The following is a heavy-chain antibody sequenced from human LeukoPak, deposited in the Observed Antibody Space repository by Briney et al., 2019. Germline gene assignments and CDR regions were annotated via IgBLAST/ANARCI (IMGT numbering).Heavy chain of an antibody. J-gene: IGHJ4*02. V-gene: IGHV2-5*01. CDR2: LYWNDDK. CDR3: AHRLGAVYDY. CDR1: GSSITTSGVD. Sequence: SGPTLVNPTQTLTLTCTFSGSSITTSGVDVGWIRQPPGKALEWLALLYWNDDKAYSPSLKSRLTITKDTSKNQVVLIMTNMDPVDTATYYCAHRLGAVYDYWGQGTLVTVSS. D-gene: IGHD1-26*01.